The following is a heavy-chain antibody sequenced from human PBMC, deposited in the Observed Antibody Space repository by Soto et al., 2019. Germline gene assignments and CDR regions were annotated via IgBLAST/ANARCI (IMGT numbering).Heavy chain of an antibody. D-gene: IGHD2-2*01. CDR2: INGDGRTT. CDR1: GFTFNDYC. CDR3: ARGLYHKYGHDY. Sequence: GGSLRLSCAASGFTFNDYCMHWVRQAPGKGLVWVSRINGDGRTTNYADSVKGRFTISRDNAQNTLYLQMNSLRAEDTAVYYCARGLYHKYGHDYWGQGTLVTVSS. J-gene: IGHJ4*02. V-gene: IGHV3-74*01.